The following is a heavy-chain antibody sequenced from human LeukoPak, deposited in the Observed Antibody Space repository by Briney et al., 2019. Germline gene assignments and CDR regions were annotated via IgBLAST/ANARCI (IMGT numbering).Heavy chain of an antibody. Sequence: SVTVSCKASGYTFTSYGISWVRQAPGQGREWMGRIIPILGIANYAQKFQGRVTITADKSTSTAYMELSSLRSEDTAVYYCARKGRQLVLHYWGQGTLVTVSS. CDR3: ARKGRQLVLHY. V-gene: IGHV1-69*04. CDR1: GYTFTSYG. CDR2: IIPILGIA. J-gene: IGHJ4*02. D-gene: IGHD6-6*01.